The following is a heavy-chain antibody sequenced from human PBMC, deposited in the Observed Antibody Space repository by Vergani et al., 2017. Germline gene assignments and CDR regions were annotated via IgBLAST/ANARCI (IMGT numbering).Heavy chain of an antibody. V-gene: IGHV3-23*01. Sequence: EVQLLESGGGLVQPGGSLRLSCAASGFTFSSYAMSWVRQAPGKGLEWVSAISGSGGSTYYADSVKGRFTISRDNSKNTLYLQMNSLRAEDTAVYYCASQYSGSYYFDYWGQGTLVTVSS. D-gene: IGHD1-26*01. CDR2: ISGSGGST. CDR3: ASQYSGSYYFDY. CDR1: GFTFSSYA. J-gene: IGHJ4*02.